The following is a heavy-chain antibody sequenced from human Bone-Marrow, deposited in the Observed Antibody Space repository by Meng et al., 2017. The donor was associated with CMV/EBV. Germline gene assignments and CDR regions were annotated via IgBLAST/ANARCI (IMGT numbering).Heavy chain of an antibody. CDR3: ARSECGGDCYFDY. D-gene: IGHD2-21*01. CDR2: IIPIFGTA. V-gene: IGHV1-69*05. J-gene: IGHJ4*02. CDR1: GYTFTSYG. Sequence: SVKVSCKASGYTFTSYGISWVRQAPGQGLEWMGGIIPIFGTANYAQKFQGRVTITTDESTSTAYMELSSLRSEDTAVYYCARSECGGDCYFDYWGQGTLVTVSS.